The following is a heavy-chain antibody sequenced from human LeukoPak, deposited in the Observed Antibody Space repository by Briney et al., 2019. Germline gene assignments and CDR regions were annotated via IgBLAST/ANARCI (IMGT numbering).Heavy chain of an antibody. CDR2: ISGSGGST. D-gene: IGHD3-10*01. CDR1: GFTFNSYA. J-gene: IGHJ4*02. CDR3: ARDYYGSGSPTFDY. Sequence: GGSLRLSCAASGFTFNSYAMSWVRQAPGKGLEWVSAISGSGGSTYYADSVKGRFTISRDNSKNTLYLQMNSLRAEDTAVYYCARDYYGSGSPTFDYWGQGTLVTVSS. V-gene: IGHV3-23*01.